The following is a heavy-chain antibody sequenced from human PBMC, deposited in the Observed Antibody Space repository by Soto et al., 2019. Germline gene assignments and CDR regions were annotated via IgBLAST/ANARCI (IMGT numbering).Heavy chain of an antibody. CDR3: ARNGWDGDWFDP. D-gene: IGHD1-26*01. J-gene: IGHJ5*02. CDR2: IYYSGST. CDR1: GGSISSYY. Sequence: SETLSLTCTVSGGSISSYYWSWIRQPPGKGLEWIGYIYYSGSTNYNPSLKSRVTISVDTSKNQFSLKLSSVTAADTAVYYCARNGWDGDWFDPWGQGTLVTVSS. V-gene: IGHV4-59*01.